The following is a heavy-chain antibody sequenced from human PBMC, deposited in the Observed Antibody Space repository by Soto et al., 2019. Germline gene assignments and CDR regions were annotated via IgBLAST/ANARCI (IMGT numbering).Heavy chain of an antibody. D-gene: IGHD3-10*02. CDR2: IYHSGST. V-gene: IGHV4-4*02. CDR3: ASVRGGYYYAMDV. Sequence: QVQLQESGPGLVKPSGTLSLTCAVSGGSISSSNWWSWVRQPPGKGLEWIGEIYHSGSTNYNPSLQSRVTLSXDXPKNQFSLKLSSVTAADTAVYYCASVRGGYYYAMDVWGQGTTVTVSS. CDR1: GGSISSSNW. J-gene: IGHJ6*02.